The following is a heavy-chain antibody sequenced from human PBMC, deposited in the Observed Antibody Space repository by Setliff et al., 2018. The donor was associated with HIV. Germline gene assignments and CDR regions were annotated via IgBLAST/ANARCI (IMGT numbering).Heavy chain of an antibody. Sequence: LSLTCTVSGGSISSHYWSWIRQPPGKGLEWIGYIYYSGSTNYNPSLKSRVTISVDTSKNQFSLKLSSVTAADTAVYYCARETMVRGVIIAWDYMDVWGKGTTVTVSS. CDR1: GGSISSHY. V-gene: IGHV4-59*11. CDR3: ARETMVRGVIIAWDYMDV. CDR2: IYYSGST. D-gene: IGHD3-10*01. J-gene: IGHJ6*03.